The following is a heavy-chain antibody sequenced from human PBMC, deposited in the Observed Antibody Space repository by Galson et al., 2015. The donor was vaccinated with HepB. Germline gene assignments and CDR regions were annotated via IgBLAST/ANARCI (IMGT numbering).Heavy chain of an antibody. CDR2: ISSRSSYT. D-gene: IGHD6-19*01. J-gene: IGHJ4*02. CDR3: ASTPTYSSTFDY. V-gene: IGHV3-21*01. CDR1: GFTFNNYD. Sequence: SLRLSCAASGFTFNNYDMNWVRQAPGKGLEWVSSISSRSSYTYYADSVKGRFTISRDNAKNSLFLQMNSLRVEDTAVYYCASTPTYSSTFDYWGQGTLVTVSS.